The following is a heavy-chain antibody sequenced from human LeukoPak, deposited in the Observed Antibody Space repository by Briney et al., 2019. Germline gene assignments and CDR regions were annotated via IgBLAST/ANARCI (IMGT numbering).Heavy chain of an antibody. D-gene: IGHD4-17*01. V-gene: IGHV4-30-4*01. CDR3: ARALVDYGDFDFDL. CDR2: IYYSGST. J-gene: IGHJ2*01. Sequence: SETLSLTCTVSGVSISSGDYYWSWIRQPPGKGLERIGYIYYSGSTYHNPSLKGRVTISVDTSKNQFSLKLSSVTAAHGGVYYCARALVDYGDFDFDLWGRGTLVTVSS. CDR1: GVSISSGDYY.